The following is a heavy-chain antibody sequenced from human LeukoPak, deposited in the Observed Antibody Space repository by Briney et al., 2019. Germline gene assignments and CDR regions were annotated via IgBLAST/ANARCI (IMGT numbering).Heavy chain of an antibody. CDR2: IWYDGSNK. D-gene: IGHD4-4*01. Sequence: GGSLRLSCAASGFTFSSYGMPWVRQAPGKGLEWVAVIWYDGSNKYYADSVKGRFTISRDNSKNTLYLQMNSLRAEDTAVYYCARGHMTTVTGGHGMDVWGQGTTVTVSS. J-gene: IGHJ6*02. CDR3: ARGHMTTVTGGHGMDV. V-gene: IGHV3-33*01. CDR1: GFTFSSYG.